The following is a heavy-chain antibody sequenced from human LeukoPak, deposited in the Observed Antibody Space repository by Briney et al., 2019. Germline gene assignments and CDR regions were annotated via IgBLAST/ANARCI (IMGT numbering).Heavy chain of an antibody. CDR3: ARDGIAAAGDY. V-gene: IGHV1-2*02. CDR1: GYTFTGCY. Sequence: ASVKVSCKASGYTFTGCYMHWVRPAPGQGLEWMGWINPNSGGTNYAQKFQGRVTMTRDTSISTAYMEHRTLKSDYTAVYYCARDGIAAAGDYWGQGTLVTVSS. D-gene: IGHD6-13*01. J-gene: IGHJ4*02. CDR2: INPNSGGT.